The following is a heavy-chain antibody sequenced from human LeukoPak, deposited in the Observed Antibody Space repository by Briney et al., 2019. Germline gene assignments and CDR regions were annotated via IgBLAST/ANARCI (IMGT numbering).Heavy chain of an antibody. V-gene: IGHV4-4*02. J-gene: IGHJ6*03. Sequence: ASETLSLTCAVSGGSISSSNWWSWVRQPPGKGLEWIGEIYHSGSTNYNPSLKSRVTISVDKSKNQFSLKLSSVTAADTAVYYRAVLTGDPTYYYYYYMDVWGKGTTVTVSS. CDR1: GGSISSSNW. D-gene: IGHD1-26*01. CDR2: IYHSGST. CDR3: AVLTGDPTYYYYYYMDV.